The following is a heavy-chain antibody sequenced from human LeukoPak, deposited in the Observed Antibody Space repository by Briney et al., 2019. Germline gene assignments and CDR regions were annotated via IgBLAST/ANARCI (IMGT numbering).Heavy chain of an antibody. CDR2: ITPNSGDT. CDR1: GYTFTGYY. J-gene: IGHJ4*02. CDR3: ARDRVGAINPDY. V-gene: IGHV1-2*06. Sequence: GASVTVSCKASGYTFTGYYLHWMRQAPGQGLERMGRITPNSGDTNYAQKFQGRVTMTRHTSISTACMELSSLTSDDTAVYYCARDRVGAINPDYWGQGTLVTVSS. D-gene: IGHD3-16*01.